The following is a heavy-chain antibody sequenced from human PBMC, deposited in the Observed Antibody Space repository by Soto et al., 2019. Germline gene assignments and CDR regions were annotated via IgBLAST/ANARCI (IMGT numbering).Heavy chain of an antibody. D-gene: IGHD2-2*01. J-gene: IGHJ5*02. CDR3: GRDVPDCSSTSCSLGS. CDR1: GGTFSSYT. Sequence: QVQLVQSGAEVKKPGSSVKVSCKASGGTFSSYTISWVRQAPGQGLEWMGRIIPILGIANYAQKFQGRVTITADKSTSTAYMELSSLRSEDTAVYYCGRDVPDCSSTSCSLGSWGQGTLVTVSS. CDR2: IIPILGIA. V-gene: IGHV1-69*08.